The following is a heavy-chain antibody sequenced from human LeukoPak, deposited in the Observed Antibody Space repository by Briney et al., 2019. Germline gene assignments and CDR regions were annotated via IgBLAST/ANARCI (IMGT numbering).Heavy chain of an antibody. V-gene: IGHV1-18*01. J-gene: IGHJ6*02. CDR1: GYTFTSYG. D-gene: IGHD2-2*01. CDR2: ISAYNGNT. Sequence: ASVKVSCKASGYTFTSYGISWVRQAPGQGLEWMGWISAYNGNTNYAQKLQGRVTMTTDTSTSTAYMELRSLRSDDTAVYYCARDFCSSTSYPWGYYYGMDVWGQGTTVTVSS. CDR3: ARDFCSSTSYPWGYYYGMDV.